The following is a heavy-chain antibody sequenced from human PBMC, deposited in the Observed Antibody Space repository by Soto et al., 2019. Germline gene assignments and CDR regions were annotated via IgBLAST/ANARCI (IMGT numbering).Heavy chain of an antibody. CDR2: ISYDGSNK. CDR1: GFTFSSYG. CDR3: AKDLVDCSSTSCYYYYYYYGMDV. D-gene: IGHD2-2*01. Sequence: QVQLLESGGGVAQPGRSLSLSCAASGFTFSSYGMHWVRQAPGKGLEWVAVISYDGSNKYYADSVKGRFTISRDNSKNTLYLEMNSLRAEDTAVYYCAKDLVDCSSTSCYYYYYYYGMDVWGQGTTVTVSS. V-gene: IGHV3-30*18. J-gene: IGHJ6*02.